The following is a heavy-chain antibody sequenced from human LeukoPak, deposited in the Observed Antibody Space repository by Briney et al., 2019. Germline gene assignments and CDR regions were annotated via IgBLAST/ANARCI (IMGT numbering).Heavy chain of an antibody. V-gene: IGHV3-23*01. CDR1: GFTVSSNY. J-gene: IGHJ4*02. Sequence: GGSLRLSCAASGFTVSSNYMSWVRQAPGKGLEWVSAISSSGGSPYYADSVNGRFTISRDNSKNILYLQMNSLRAEDTALYYCAKDQALSLSSSRALDYWGQGTLVTVSS. CDR3: AKDQALSLSSSRALDY. CDR2: ISSSGGSP. D-gene: IGHD2-2*01.